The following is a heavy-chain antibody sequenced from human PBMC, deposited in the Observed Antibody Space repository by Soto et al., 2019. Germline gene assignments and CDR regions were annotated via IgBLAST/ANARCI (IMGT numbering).Heavy chain of an antibody. CDR3: ARAKGIAARPINWFDP. J-gene: IGHJ5*02. D-gene: IGHD6-6*01. CDR1: GGSFSGYY. Sequence: KPSETLSLTCAVYGGSFSGYYWSWIRQPPGKGLEWIGEINHSGSTNYNPSLKSRVTISVDTSKNQFSLKLSSVTAADTAVYYCARAKGIAARPINWFDPWGQGTLVTVS. V-gene: IGHV4-34*01. CDR2: INHSGST.